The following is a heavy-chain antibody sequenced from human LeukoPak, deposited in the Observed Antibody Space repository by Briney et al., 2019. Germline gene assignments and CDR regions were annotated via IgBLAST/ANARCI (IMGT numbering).Heavy chain of an antibody. D-gene: IGHD3-22*01. Sequence: PGGSLRLSCAASGFTFSDYYMSWIRQAPGKGLEWVSYISSSGSTIYYADSVKGRFTISRDNAKNSLYLQMNSLRAEDTAVYYCARVDSSDYYYRAEYFQHWGQGTLVTVSS. CDR3: ARVDSSDYYYRAEYFQH. CDR1: GFTFSDYY. J-gene: IGHJ1*01. V-gene: IGHV3-11*04. CDR2: ISSSGSTI.